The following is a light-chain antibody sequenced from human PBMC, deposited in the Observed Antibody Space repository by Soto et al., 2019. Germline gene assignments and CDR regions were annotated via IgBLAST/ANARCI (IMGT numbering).Light chain of an antibody. J-gene: IGLJ3*02. Sequence: QAVVTQSPSASASLGASVKLTCTLSSGHSSYAIAWHQQQPEKGPRYLMKVNSDGSHSKGDGIPDRFSGSSSGAERYLTISSRQSEDEADYYCQTWGTGPWVFGGGTKVTVL. V-gene: IGLV4-69*01. CDR2: VNSDGSH. CDR3: QTWGTGPWV. CDR1: SGHSSYA.